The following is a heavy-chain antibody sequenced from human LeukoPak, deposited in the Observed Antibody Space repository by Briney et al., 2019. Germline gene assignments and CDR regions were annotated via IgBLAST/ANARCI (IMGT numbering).Heavy chain of an antibody. CDR1: GGSISSSYYY. J-gene: IGHJ6*02. V-gene: IGHV4-39*01. Sequence: SETLSLTCTVSGGSISSSYYYWGWIRQPPGKGLEWIGSIYYSWSTYYNPSLKSRVTRFIYTYEQQFSLKLSSVAAVDIVVYYCARLPSGDCSSTSCYSMYVWGQGTTVPVSS. CDR2: IYYSWST. CDR3: ARLPSGDCSSTSCYSMYV. D-gene: IGHD2-2*01.